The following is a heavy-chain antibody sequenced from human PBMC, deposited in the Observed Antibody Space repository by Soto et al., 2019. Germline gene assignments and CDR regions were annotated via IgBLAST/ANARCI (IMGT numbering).Heavy chain of an antibody. J-gene: IGHJ4*02. CDR2: IYYSGST. D-gene: IGHD1-26*01. Sequence: QVQLQESGPGLVKPSETLSLTCTVSGGSISSYYWSWIRQPPGKGLEWIGYIYYSGSTNYNPSLKSRFTISVNTSKKQFSLKLSSVTAADTAVYYCARRYGGDLDYWGQGTLVTVSS. V-gene: IGHV4-59*08. CDR3: ARRYGGDLDY. CDR1: GGSISSYY.